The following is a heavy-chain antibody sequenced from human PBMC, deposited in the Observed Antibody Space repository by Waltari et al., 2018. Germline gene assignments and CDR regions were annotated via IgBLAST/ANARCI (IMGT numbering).Heavy chain of an antibody. CDR2: IIPIFGTA. V-gene: IGHV1-69*05. J-gene: IGHJ4*02. CDR3: ARSSVEGAPYYFDY. D-gene: IGHD1-26*01. CDR1: GGTFSSYA. Sequence: QVQLVQSGAEVKKPGSSVKVSCKASGGTFSSYAISWVRQAPGQGLEWMGGIIPIFGTANYAQKFQGRVTITTDESTSTAYMELSSLRSEDTAVYYCARSSVEGAPYYFDYWGQGTLVTVSS.